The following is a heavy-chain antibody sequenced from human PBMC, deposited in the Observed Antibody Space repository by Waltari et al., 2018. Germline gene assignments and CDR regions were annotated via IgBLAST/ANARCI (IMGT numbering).Heavy chain of an antibody. CDR3: AKGGSPPYDYYYYMDV. D-gene: IGHD2-2*01. V-gene: IGHV3-33*03. CDR2: IWYDGRNK. J-gene: IGHJ6*03. CDR1: GFTFSSYG. Sequence: QVQLVESGGGVVQPGRSLRLSCAASGFTFSSYGMHWVRQAPGKGLEWVAVIWYDGRNKYYADSVKGRFTISRDKSKNTLYLQMNSLRAEDTAVYYCAKGGSPPYDYYYYMDVWGKGTTVTVSS.